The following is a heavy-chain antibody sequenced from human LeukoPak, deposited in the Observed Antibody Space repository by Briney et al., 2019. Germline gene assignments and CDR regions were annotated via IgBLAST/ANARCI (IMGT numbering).Heavy chain of an antibody. CDR3: ARVRAPSFTQGGFDY. V-gene: IGHV1-2*02. CDR1: GYTFTSYY. D-gene: IGHD3-16*01. Sequence: ASVKVPCKASGYTFTSYYMHWVRQAPGQGPEWMGWINPNSGTTDYAQIFQGRVTMTRDTSISIAYMELSSLRSDDTAVYHCARVRAPSFTQGGFDYWGQGTLVTVSS. CDR2: INPNSGTT. J-gene: IGHJ4*02.